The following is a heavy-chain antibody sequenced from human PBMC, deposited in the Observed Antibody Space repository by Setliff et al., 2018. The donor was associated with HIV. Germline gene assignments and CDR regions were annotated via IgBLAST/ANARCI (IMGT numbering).Heavy chain of an antibody. CDR2: IYYSGST. D-gene: IGHD3-22*01. V-gene: IGHV4-39*01. Sequence: SETLSLTCVVSGGSINSSSYYWAWIRQPPGKGPEWIGSIYYSGSTYYNPSLKSRVTISVDTSKNQFSLELSSVTAADTAVYYCARHGSITMIVVVILDAFDIWGQGTMVTVSS. CDR1: GGSINSSSYY. CDR3: ARHGSITMIVVVILDAFDI. J-gene: IGHJ3*02.